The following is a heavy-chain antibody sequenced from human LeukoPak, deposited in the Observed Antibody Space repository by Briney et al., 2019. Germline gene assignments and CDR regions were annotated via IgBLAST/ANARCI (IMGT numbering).Heavy chain of an antibody. D-gene: IGHD3-3*01. Sequence: ASVKVSCKASGYTFTSYDVNWVRQATGQGLEWMGWMNPNSGNTGYARKFQGRVTMTRNTSISTAYMELSSLRSEDTAVYYCARGPMAVTIFGVVTPHYYYYYMDVWGKGTTVTVSS. CDR2: MNPNSGNT. CDR1: GYTFTSYD. V-gene: IGHV1-8*01. CDR3: ARGPMAVTIFGVVTPHYYYYYMDV. J-gene: IGHJ6*03.